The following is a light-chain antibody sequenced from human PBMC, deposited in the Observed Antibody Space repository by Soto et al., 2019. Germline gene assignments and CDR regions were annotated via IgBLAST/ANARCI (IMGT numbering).Light chain of an antibody. CDR3: QQYGSSPMYT. J-gene: IGKJ2*01. CDR1: QSVSSNY. CDR2: GAS. Sequence: EIGLTQSPGTLSLSPGERATLSCGASQSVSSNYLAWYQQKPAQAPRLLIYGASIRATGIPDRFSGSGSGTDFTLTINRLEPEDFAVYYCQQYGSSPMYTFGQGTKLEIK. V-gene: IGKV3-20*01.